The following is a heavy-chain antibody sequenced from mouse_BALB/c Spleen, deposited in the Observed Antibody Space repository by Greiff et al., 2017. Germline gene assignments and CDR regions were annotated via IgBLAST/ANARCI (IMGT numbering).Heavy chain of an antibody. Sequence: EVQVVESGGGLVQPGGSRKLSCAASGFTFSSFGMHWVRQAPEKGLEWVAYISSGSSTIYYADTVKGRFTISRDNPKNTLFLQMTSLRSEDTAMYYCARSCGYGWFAYWGQGTLVTVSA. D-gene: IGHD2-2*01. CDR3: ARSCGYGWFAY. V-gene: IGHV5-17*02. CDR1: GFTFSSFG. CDR2: ISSGSSTI. J-gene: IGHJ3*01.